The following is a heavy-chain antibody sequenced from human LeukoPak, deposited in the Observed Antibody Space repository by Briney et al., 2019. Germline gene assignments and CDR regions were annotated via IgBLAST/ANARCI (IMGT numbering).Heavy chain of an antibody. Sequence: GGSLRLSCAASGFTVSSNYMSWVRQAPGKGLEWVSEIYSDGSTYYADSVKGRFIISRDNSKNTLYVQMNSLRAEDTAIYYCAKDWSGNYNWSDPWGQGTLVTVSS. CDR1: GFTVSSNY. CDR2: IYSDGST. J-gene: IGHJ5*02. D-gene: IGHD3-3*01. CDR3: AKDWSGNYNWSDP. V-gene: IGHV3-53*05.